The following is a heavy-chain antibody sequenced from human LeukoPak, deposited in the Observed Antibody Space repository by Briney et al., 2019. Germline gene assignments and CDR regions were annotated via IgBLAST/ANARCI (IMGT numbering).Heavy chain of an antibody. D-gene: IGHD3-9*01. CDR2: IYYSGST. CDR3: ARRGYDILTGYGPQFGEWYFDL. Sequence: SETLSLTCTVSGGSISSGDYYWGWIRQHPGKGLEWIGYIYYSGSTYYNPSLKSRVTISVDTSKNQFSLKLSSVTAADTAVYYCARRGYDILTGYGPQFGEWYFDLWGRGTLVTVSS. J-gene: IGHJ2*01. V-gene: IGHV4-30-4*08. CDR1: GGSISSGDYY.